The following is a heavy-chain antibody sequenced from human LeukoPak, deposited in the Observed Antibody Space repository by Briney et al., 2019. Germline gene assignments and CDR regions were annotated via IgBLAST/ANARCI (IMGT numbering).Heavy chain of an antibody. V-gene: IGHV3-48*03. CDR1: GFTFSSYE. CDR2: ISSSGSTI. CDR3: ASEGIYCTNGVCYTYYFDY. D-gene: IGHD2-8*01. Sequence: GGSLRLSCAASGFTFSSYEMNWVRQAPGKGLEWVSYISSSGSTIYYADSVKGRFTISRDNAKNSLYLQMNSLRAEDTAVYYCASEGIYCTNGVCYTYYFDYWGQGTLVTVSS. J-gene: IGHJ4*02.